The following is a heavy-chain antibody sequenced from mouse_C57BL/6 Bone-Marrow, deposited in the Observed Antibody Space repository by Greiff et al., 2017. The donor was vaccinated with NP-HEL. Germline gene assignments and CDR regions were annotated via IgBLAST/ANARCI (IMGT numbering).Heavy chain of an antibody. CDR1: FSTFTIYF. CDR2: IHPNSGST. Sequence: QVPLQQPRAALAPPFSSFPFSFTSSFSTFTIYFIHFFNHIPLQGLEWIGMIHPNSGSTNYNEKFKSKATLTVDKSSSTAYMQLSSLTSEDSAVYYCAPLWAMDYWGQGTSVTVSS. D-gene: IGHD1-1*02. CDR3: APLWAMDY. V-gene: IGHV1-64*01. J-gene: IGHJ4*01.